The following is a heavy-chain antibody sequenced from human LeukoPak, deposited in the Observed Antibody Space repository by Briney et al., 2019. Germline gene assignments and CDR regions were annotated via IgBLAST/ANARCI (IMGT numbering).Heavy chain of an antibody. J-gene: IGHJ4*02. CDR2: IHQHGSKE. Sequence: GSLRLSCAASGFTVSSNYMSWVRQAPGKGLEWVANIHQHGSKENYVDSVKGRFTISRDNAKNSVFLQMNSLRAEDTALYYCAKRSIAFDYWGQGTLVTVSS. CDR3: AKRSIAFDY. V-gene: IGHV3-7*03. D-gene: IGHD2-21*01. CDR1: GFTVSSNY.